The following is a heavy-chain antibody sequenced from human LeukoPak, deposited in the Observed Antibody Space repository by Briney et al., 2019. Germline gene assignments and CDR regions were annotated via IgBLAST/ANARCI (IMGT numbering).Heavy chain of an antibody. Sequence: GGSLRLSCAASGFTFSSYLMSWVRQAPGKGLEWVANIKQDGSEKYYVDSVKGRFTISRDNAKNSLYLQMNSLRAEDTAVYYCARGYYDFWSGYYEQPDYWGQGTLATVSS. J-gene: IGHJ4*02. CDR3: ARGYYDFWSGYYEQPDY. D-gene: IGHD3-3*01. CDR2: IKQDGSEK. V-gene: IGHV3-7*03. CDR1: GFTFSSYL.